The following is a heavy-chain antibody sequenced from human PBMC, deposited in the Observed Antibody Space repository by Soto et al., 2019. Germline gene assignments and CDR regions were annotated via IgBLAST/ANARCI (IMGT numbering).Heavy chain of an antibody. J-gene: IGHJ4*02. Sequence: ASVKVSCKASGYTFTRYAMHWVRQAPGQRLEWMGWITAVNGNTKYSQKFQGRVTTTRDTSASTAYMELSSLRSEDTAVYYCAREGYRPYDYWGQGTLVTVSS. CDR3: AREGYRPYDY. CDR1: GYTFTRYA. CDR2: ITAVNGNT. D-gene: IGHD5-18*01. V-gene: IGHV1-3*01.